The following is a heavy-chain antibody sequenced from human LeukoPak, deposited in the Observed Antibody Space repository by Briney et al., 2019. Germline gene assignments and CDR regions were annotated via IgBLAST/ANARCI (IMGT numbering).Heavy chain of an antibody. V-gene: IGHV3-23*01. Sequence: PGGSLRLSCSASGFTFSSYAMSWVRQAPGKGLEWVSTIGGGGGSVYYADSVKGRFTISRDNSKNTLHLQMNSLRAEDTAVYYCARLRGGWYFDLWGRGTLVTVSS. CDR2: IGGGGGSV. D-gene: IGHD3-10*01. CDR1: GFTFSSYA. CDR3: ARLRGGWYFDL. J-gene: IGHJ2*01.